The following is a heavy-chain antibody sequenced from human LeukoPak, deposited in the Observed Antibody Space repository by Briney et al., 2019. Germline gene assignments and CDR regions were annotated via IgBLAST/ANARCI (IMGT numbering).Heavy chain of an antibody. CDR1: GFTFSSYE. D-gene: IGHD6-19*01. CDR3: ARIQEWLGGFDY. J-gene: IGHJ4*02. CDR2: ISSSGSTI. V-gene: IGHV3-48*03. Sequence: PGGSLRLSCAASGFTFSSYEMSWVRHAPGERLEWVSYISSSGSTIYYADSVKGRFTISRDNAKNSLYLQMNSLRAEDTAVYYCARIQEWLGGFDYWGQGTLVTVSS.